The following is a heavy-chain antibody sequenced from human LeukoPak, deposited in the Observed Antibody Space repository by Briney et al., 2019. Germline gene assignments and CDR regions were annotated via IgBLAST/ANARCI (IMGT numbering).Heavy chain of an antibody. Sequence: GGSLRLSCAASGFTFSSYEMNWVRQAPGKGLEWVSAISGSGGSTYYADSVKGRFTISRDNSKNTLYLQMNSLRAEDTAVYYCAKDDNDILTGYRYWGQGTLVTVSS. J-gene: IGHJ4*02. CDR1: GFTFSSYE. D-gene: IGHD3-9*01. CDR3: AKDDNDILTGYRY. CDR2: ISGSGGST. V-gene: IGHV3-23*01.